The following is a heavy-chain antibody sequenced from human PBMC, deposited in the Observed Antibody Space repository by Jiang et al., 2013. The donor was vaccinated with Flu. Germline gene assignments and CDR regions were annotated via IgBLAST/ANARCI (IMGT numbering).Heavy chain of an antibody. CDR2: IYYSGST. CDR3: ARNPGYCSGGSCYHYYYYGMDV. J-gene: IGHJ6*02. CDR1: GGSISSYY. D-gene: IGHD2-15*01. Sequence: PGLVKPSETLSLTCTVSGGSISSYYWSWIRQPPGKGLEWIGYIYYSGSTNYNPSLKSRVTISVDTSKNQFSLKLSSVTAADTAVYYCARNPGYCSGGSCYHYYYYGMDVWGQGTTVTVSS. V-gene: IGHV4-59*01.